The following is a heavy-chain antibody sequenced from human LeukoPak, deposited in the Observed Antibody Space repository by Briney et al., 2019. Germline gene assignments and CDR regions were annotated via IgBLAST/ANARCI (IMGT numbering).Heavy chain of an antibody. J-gene: IGHJ4*02. Sequence: NPSETLSLTCTVPGGSISSYYWSWIRQPAGKGLEWIGRIYTSGSTNYNPSLKSRVTMSVDTSKNQFSLKLSSVTAADTAVYYCASGGSWAQLDYWGQGTLVTVSS. CDR3: ASGGSWAQLDY. V-gene: IGHV4-4*07. D-gene: IGHD6-13*01. CDR1: GGSISSYY. CDR2: IYTSGST.